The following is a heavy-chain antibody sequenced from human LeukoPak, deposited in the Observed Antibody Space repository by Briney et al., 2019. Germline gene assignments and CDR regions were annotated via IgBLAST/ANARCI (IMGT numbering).Heavy chain of an antibody. Sequence: GGSLRLSCAASGFTFSSYWMSWVRQAPGKGLEWVANIKQYGSEKYYVDSVKGRFTISRDNAKNSLYLQMNSLRAEDTAVYYCARDSPYYYGSGSYSPYYFDYWGQGTLVTVSS. J-gene: IGHJ4*02. CDR1: GFTFSSYW. CDR3: ARDSPYYYGSGSYSPYYFDY. CDR2: IKQYGSEK. D-gene: IGHD3-10*01. V-gene: IGHV3-7*01.